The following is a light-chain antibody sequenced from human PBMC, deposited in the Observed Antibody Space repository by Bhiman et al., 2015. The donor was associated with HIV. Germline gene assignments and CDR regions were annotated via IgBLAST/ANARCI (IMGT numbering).Light chain of an antibody. CDR1: SSDVGSYNL. CDR2: EVN. Sequence: QSALTQPASVSGSPGQSITISCTGTSSDVGSYNLVSWYQQYPGKAPKLMIYEVNKRPSGVPDRFSGSKSGNTASLTISGLQAEDEADYYCCSYAGTYTSYNFVFGTGTKVTVL. CDR3: CSYAGTYTSYNFV. V-gene: IGLV2-11*01. J-gene: IGLJ1*01.